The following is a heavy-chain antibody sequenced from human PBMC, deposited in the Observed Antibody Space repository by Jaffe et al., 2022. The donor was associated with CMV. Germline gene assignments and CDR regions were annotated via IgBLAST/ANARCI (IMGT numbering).Heavy chain of an antibody. CDR3: AREGWLQGGFDY. CDR2: IYYSGST. CDR1: GGSISSYY. V-gene: IGHV4-59*01. Sequence: QVQLQESGPGLVKPSETLSLTCTVSGGSISSYYWSWIRQPPGKGLEWIGYIYYSGSTNYNPSLKSRVTISVDTSKNQFSLKLSSVTAADTAVYYCAREGWLQGGFDYWGQGTLVTVSS. D-gene: IGHD5-12*01. J-gene: IGHJ4*02.